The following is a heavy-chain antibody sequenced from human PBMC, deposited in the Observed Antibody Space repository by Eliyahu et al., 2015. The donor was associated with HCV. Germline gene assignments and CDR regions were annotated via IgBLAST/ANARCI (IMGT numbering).Heavy chain of an antibody. J-gene: IGHJ4*02. CDR2: SRNKINSYTT. V-gene: IGHV3-72*01. D-gene: IGHD2-21*01. Sequence: EVQLAESGGGLVQPGGSLRLSCAVSGFTFSDHHMDWVRQAPGKGPEWIGRSRNKINSYTTEYAASVKGRFTISRDDSKNTIYLQMNSLNTDDTAVYYCARLACGGSECYSPSSDYWGQGTLITVSS. CDR3: ARLACGGSECYSPSSDY. CDR1: GFTFSDHH.